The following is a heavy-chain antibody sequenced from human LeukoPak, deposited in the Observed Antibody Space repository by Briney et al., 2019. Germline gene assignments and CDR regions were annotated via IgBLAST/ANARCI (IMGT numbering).Heavy chain of an antibody. V-gene: IGHV3-21*01. CDR1: GFTFSSYS. J-gene: IGHJ3*02. CDR3: ARSQGTIPGVPLDI. Sequence: PGGSLRLSCAASGFTFSSYSMNWVRQAPGKGLEWVSSLSTSSSYIYYADSLKGRFTISRDNAKNSLYLQMNSLRAEDTAVYYCARSQGTIPGVPLDIWGQGTMVTVSS. D-gene: IGHD2-8*01. CDR2: LSTSSSYI.